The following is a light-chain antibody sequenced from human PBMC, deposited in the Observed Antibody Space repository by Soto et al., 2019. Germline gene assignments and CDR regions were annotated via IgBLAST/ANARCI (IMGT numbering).Light chain of an antibody. V-gene: IGKV1-5*01. J-gene: IGKJ3*01. CDR3: QQYNTFSLFT. CDR1: QNIDSR. Sequence: DVQLAQSPSTLPAPVGDRVTITCRASQNIDSRLAWYQQKPGKAPKLLVYDASILERGVTSTFSGSGSGTDFTLTISSLQPEDFATYYCQQYNTFSLFTFGPGTKVETK. CDR2: DAS.